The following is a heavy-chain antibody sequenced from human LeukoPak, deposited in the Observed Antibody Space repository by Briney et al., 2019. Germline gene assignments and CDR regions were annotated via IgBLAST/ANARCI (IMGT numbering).Heavy chain of an antibody. CDR1: GGSITRNSYS. CDR3: ARRRGLVQLWGD. Sequence: PSETLSLTCTVSGGSITRNSYSWGWIRQPPGKGLQWIVTLSHAGTNYYNPSLKSRVTMPVDRSKNQLSLKLTSVTATDTAVYYCARRRGLVQLWGDWGQGTLVTVSS. CDR2: LSHAGTN. J-gene: IGHJ4*02. D-gene: IGHD5-18*01. V-gene: IGHV4-39*01.